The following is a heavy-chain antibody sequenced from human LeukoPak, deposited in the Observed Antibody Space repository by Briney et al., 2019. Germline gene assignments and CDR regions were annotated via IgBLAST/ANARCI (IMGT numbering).Heavy chain of an antibody. J-gene: IGHJ3*02. Sequence: PGGSLRLSCAASGFTFDDYAMHWVRQAPGKGLEWVSGISWNSGSIGYADSVKGRFTISRDNAKNSLYLQMNSLRAEDTALYYCAKDRKQQLVTAFDIWGQGTVVTVSS. CDR2: ISWNSGSI. V-gene: IGHV3-9*01. CDR1: GFTFDDYA. D-gene: IGHD6-13*01. CDR3: AKDRKQQLVTAFDI.